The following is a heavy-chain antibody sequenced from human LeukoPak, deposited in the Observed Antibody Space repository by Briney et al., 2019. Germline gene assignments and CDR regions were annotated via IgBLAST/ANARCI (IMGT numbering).Heavy chain of an antibody. CDR3: ASLFKMVYAPYFDY. Sequence: GGSLRLSCAASGFTFSSYAMHWVRQAPGKGLEWVAVKSYDGSNKYYADSVKGRFTISRDNSKNTLYLQMNSPRAEDTAVYYCASLFKMVYAPYFDYWGQGTLVTVSS. CDR1: GFTFSSYA. D-gene: IGHD2-8*01. CDR2: KSYDGSNK. V-gene: IGHV3-30*04. J-gene: IGHJ4*02.